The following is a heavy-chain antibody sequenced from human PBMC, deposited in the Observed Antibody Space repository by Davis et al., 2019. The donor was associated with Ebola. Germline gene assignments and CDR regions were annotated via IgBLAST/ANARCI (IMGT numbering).Heavy chain of an antibody. CDR3: ARGAVLEWLTLEYGMDV. D-gene: IGHD3-3*01. CDR2: INSDESVT. Sequence: HTGGSLRLSCAASGFTFSNYWMHWVRQAPGKGLVWVSRINSDESVTRYADSVKGRFTISRDNAKNSLYLQMNSLRAEDTAVYYCARGAVLEWLTLEYGMDVWGQGTTVTVSS. V-gene: IGHV3-74*01. J-gene: IGHJ6*02. CDR1: GFTFSNYW.